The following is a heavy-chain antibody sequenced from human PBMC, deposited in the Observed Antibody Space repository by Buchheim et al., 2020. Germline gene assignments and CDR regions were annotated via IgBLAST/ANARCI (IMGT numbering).Heavy chain of an antibody. CDR2: IYYSGST. CDR1: GGSISSYY. V-gene: IGHV4-59*01. J-gene: IGHJ6*02. Sequence: QVQLQESGPGLVKPSETLSLTCTVSGGSISSYYWSWIRQPPGKGLEWIGYIYYSGSTNYNPSLKSRVTISVDTSKNQFSLKLSSVTAADTAVYYCARDGEWLPRGGYYYGMDVWGQGTT. CDR3: ARDGEWLPRGGYYYGMDV. D-gene: IGHD6-19*01.